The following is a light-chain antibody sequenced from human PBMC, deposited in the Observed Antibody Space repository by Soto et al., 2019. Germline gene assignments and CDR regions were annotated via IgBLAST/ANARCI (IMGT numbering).Light chain of an antibody. Sequence: DIQMNQSPSTLSASVRDRVTITCRASQSISYWLAWYQQKPGKAPKLLIYKASSLESGVPSRFSGSVSGTEFTLTISSLQPDDFATYYCQQNNNYWTFGQGTKVEIK. CDR2: KAS. V-gene: IGKV1-5*03. CDR1: QSISYW. CDR3: QQNNNYWT. J-gene: IGKJ1*01.